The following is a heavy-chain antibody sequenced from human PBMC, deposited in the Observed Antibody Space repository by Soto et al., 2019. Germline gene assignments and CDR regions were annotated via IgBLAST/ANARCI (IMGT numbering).Heavy chain of an antibody. CDR1: GGSISSGDYY. Sequence: QVQLQESGPGLVKPSQTLSLTCTVSGGSISSGDYYWSWIRQPPGKGLEWIGYIYYSGSTYYNPSLKSRVTISVDTSKNQFSLKLSSVTAADTAVYYCAGGQLGYCSGGSCPFDYWGQGTLVTVSS. V-gene: IGHV4-30-4*01. D-gene: IGHD2-15*01. CDR2: IYYSGST. J-gene: IGHJ4*02. CDR3: AGGQLGYCSGGSCPFDY.